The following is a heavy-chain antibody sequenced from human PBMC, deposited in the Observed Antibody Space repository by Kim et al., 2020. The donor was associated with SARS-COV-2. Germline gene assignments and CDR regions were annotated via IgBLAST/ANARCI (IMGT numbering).Heavy chain of an antibody. Sequence: NTNPSLKSRVTISVDKSRNQFSLKLSSVTAADTAVYYCARTVYSTPFYFDSWGQGTLVTVSS. CDR3: ARTVYSTPFYFDS. J-gene: IGHJ4*02. D-gene: IGHD6-13*01. V-gene: IGHV4-4*02.